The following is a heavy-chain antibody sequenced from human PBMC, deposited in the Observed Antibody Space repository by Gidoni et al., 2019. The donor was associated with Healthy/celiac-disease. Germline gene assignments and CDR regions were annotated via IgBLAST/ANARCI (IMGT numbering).Heavy chain of an antibody. D-gene: IGHD3-10*01. J-gene: IGHJ4*02. CDR2: ISYDGSNK. CDR3: AKAYGSGGFDLGDY. V-gene: IGHV3-30*18. CDR1: GFTFSSYG. Sequence: QVQLVESGGGVVQPGGSLRLSCAASGFTFSSYGMHWVRQAPGKGLEWVAVISYDGSNKYYADSVKGRFTISRDNSKNTLYLQMNSLRAEDTAVYYCAKAYGSGGFDLGDYWGQGTLVTVSS.